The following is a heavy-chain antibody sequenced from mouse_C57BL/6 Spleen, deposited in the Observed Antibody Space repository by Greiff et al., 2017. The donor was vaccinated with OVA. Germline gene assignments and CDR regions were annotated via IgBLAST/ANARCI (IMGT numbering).Heavy chain of an antibody. J-gene: IGHJ1*03. D-gene: IGHD1-1*01. CDR2: IRNKANGYTT. CDR1: GFTFTDYY. CDR3: ARYYGSPWYFDV. Sequence: EVQLVESGGGLVQPGGSLSLSCAASGFTFTDYYMSWVRQPPGTALEWLGFIRNKANGYTTEYSASVKGRFTISRDNSHSILYLQMNALRAEDSATYYCARYYGSPWYFDVWGTGTTVTVSS. V-gene: IGHV7-3*01.